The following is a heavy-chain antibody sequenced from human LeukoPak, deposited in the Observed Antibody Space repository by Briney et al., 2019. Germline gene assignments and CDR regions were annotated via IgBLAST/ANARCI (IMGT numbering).Heavy chain of an antibody. D-gene: IGHD2-21*02. J-gene: IGHJ5*02. CDR3: ARYCSGHGQFDP. Sequence: PSETLSLTCTVSGSSISSDTYYWGWIRQPPGKGLEWIGNMYYSGSTYYNPSLKSRVTLSVDTSKNQFSLKLSSVTAADTAVYYCARYCSGHGQFDPWGQGTLVTVSS. CDR2: MYYSGST. CDR1: GSSISSDTYY. V-gene: IGHV4-39*07.